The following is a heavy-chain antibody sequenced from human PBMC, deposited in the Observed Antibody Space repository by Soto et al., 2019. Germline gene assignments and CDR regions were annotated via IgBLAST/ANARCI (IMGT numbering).Heavy chain of an antibody. CDR3: AREELNCGGDCLIF. J-gene: IGHJ4*02. V-gene: IGHV3-23*01. D-gene: IGHD2-21*02. Sequence: EVQLLESGGGLVQPGGSLRLSCAASGFTFSSYAMTWVRQAPGEGLEWVSVITNSGGDTLHADSVKGRFTIFRDNSKNTLYLQMNSLRAEDTAIYYCAREELNCGGDCLIFWGQGALVTVSS. CDR2: ITNSGGDT. CDR1: GFTFSSYA.